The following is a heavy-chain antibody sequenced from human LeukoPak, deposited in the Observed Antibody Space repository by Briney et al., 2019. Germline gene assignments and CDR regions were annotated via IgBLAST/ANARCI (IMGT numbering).Heavy chain of an antibody. V-gene: IGHV3-33*01. J-gene: IGHJ3*01. CDR1: GFTFSSYG. Sequence: EGSLRLSCAASGFTFSSYGMHWVRQAPGKGLEWVAVIWYDGSDEYYTDSVKGRFTIFRDNSKNTLYLQMNSLRAEDTAIYYCARAGDAFDLWGQGTMVTVSS. CDR3: ARAGDAFDL. CDR2: IWYDGSDE.